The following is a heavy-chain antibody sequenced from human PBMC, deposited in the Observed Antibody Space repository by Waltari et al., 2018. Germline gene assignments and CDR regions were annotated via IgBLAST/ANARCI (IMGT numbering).Heavy chain of an antibody. V-gene: IGHV3-7*01. CDR2: IKQDGSEK. J-gene: IGHJ4*02. D-gene: IGHD3-10*01. Sequence: EVQLVESGGGLVQPGGSLRLSCAASGFTFSSYWMRWVRQAPGKGLEWVANIKQDGSEKYYVDSVKGRFTISRDNAKNSLYLQMNSLRAEDTAVYYCARDYTLSLWFGELRGQGTLVTVSS. CDR1: GFTFSSYW. CDR3: ARDYTLSLWFGEL.